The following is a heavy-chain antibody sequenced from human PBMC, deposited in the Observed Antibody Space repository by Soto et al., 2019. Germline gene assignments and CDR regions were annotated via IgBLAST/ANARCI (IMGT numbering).Heavy chain of an antibody. CDR1: GYPFAKYG. CDR2: IRPDNGNT. Sequence: QLQLVQSGAEVKRPGASVRVSCEASGYPFAKYGISWIRQAPGQGLEWMGWIRPDNGNTDYAQKFQGRVSMTTDTSSNTAYMEVRSLRSDDTAVYYCATSYDSGFDPWGQGTLVSVSS. J-gene: IGHJ5*02. D-gene: IGHD5-12*01. CDR3: ATSYDSGFDP. V-gene: IGHV1-18*04.